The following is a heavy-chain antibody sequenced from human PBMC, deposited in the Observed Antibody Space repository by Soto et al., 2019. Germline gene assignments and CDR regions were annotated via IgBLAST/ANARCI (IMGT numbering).Heavy chain of an antibody. J-gene: IGHJ4*02. Sequence: QITLNESGPMLVKPRQTLTLTCTFSGFSLTTSGVGVGWIRQSPGKAPEWLALIYWDDDKRYSPSLKSRLTITKNTSKTQVVLTMDDLDPADTGTYYCAHRVLRTVFGLVTTTAIYFDFWGQGTPVAVSS. CDR1: GFSLTTSGVG. D-gene: IGHD3-3*01. V-gene: IGHV2-5*02. CDR3: AHRVLRTVFGLVTTTAIYFDF. CDR2: IYWDDDK.